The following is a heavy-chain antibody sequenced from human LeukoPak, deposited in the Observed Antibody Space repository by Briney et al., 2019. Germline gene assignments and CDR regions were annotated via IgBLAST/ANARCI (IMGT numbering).Heavy chain of an antibody. J-gene: IGHJ5*02. V-gene: IGHV4-59*01. Sequence: SETLSLTCTVSGGPLSGVFWSWIRQPPGKGLEWIGYIYYGGSANYNPSLKSRVTISADMSKSQFSLKVKSVTTTDTAVYYCAKESRTNLPGGWYGVRFDPWGQGTLVIVSS. CDR3: AKESRTNLPGGWYGVRFDP. CDR2: IYYGGSA. CDR1: GGPLSGVF. D-gene: IGHD6-19*01.